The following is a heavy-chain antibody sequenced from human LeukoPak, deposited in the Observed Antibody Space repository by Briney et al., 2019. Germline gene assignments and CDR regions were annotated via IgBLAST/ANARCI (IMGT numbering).Heavy chain of an antibody. D-gene: IGHD4-23*01. Sequence: GGSLRLSCAASGFTFSSYWMSWVRQAPGKGLEWVANIKQDGSEKYYVDSVKGRFTISRDNAKNSLYLQMNSLRAEDTAVYYCARAFGYGGNSYYYYYGMDVWGQGTTVTVSS. CDR3: ARAFGYGGNSYYYYYGMDV. V-gene: IGHV3-7*05. CDR2: IKQDGSEK. CDR1: GFTFSSYW. J-gene: IGHJ6*02.